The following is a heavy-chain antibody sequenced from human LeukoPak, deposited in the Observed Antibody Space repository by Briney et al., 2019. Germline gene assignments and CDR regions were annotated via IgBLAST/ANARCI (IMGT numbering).Heavy chain of an antibody. CDR2: IYQSGST. Sequence: PSQTLSLTCTVSGGSISSGGYYWSWIRQPPGKGLEWIGYIYQSGSTYYNPSLKSRVTISVDTSKNQFSLKLSSVTAADTAVYYCARGGIQLWPYNWFDPWGQGTLVTVSS. J-gene: IGHJ5*02. V-gene: IGHV4-30-2*01. CDR1: GGSISSGGYY. CDR3: ARGGIQLWPYNWFDP. D-gene: IGHD5-18*01.